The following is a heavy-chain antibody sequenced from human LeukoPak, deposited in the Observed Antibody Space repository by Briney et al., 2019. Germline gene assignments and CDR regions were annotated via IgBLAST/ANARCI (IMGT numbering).Heavy chain of an antibody. J-gene: IGHJ5*02. CDR1: GYTFTGYY. CDR2: INPNSGGT. CDR3: ARRVVYCSSTSCYYWFDP. V-gene: IGHV1-2*02. D-gene: IGHD2-2*01. Sequence: GASVTVSCKASGYTFTGYYMHWVRQAPGQGLEWMGWINPNSGGTNYAQKFQGRVTMTRDTSISTTYMELSRLRSDDTAVYYCARRVVYCSSTSCYYWFDPWGQGTLVTVSS.